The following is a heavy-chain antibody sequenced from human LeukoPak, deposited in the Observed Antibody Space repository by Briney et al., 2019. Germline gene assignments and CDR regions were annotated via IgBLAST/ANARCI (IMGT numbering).Heavy chain of an antibody. J-gene: IGHJ6*04. CDR2: ISSSSSYI. V-gene: IGHV3-21*01. D-gene: IGHD3-9*01. CDR1: GFTFSSYS. Sequence: GGSLRLSCAASGFTFSSYSMNWVPQAPGKGLEWVSSISSSSSYIYYADSVKGRFTISRDNAKNSLYLQMNSLRAEDTAVYYCASQLTYYDILTGLPDVWGKGTTVTISS. CDR3: ASQLTYYDILTGLPDV.